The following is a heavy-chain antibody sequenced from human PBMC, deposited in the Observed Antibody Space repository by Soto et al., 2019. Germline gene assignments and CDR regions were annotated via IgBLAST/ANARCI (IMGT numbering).Heavy chain of an antibody. Sequence: EVQVVETGGGLVKPGESLRLSCAASGFTFIYAWMTWVRQAPGKGLEWVGRIRSKTSGEIRDYAAPVKGRFTISRDDSTNTVYLQMNSLQTEDTAVYYCVIDISESGVGELDHWGQGTQVTVSS. V-gene: IGHV3-15*01. CDR3: VIDISESGVGELDH. J-gene: IGHJ4*02. D-gene: IGHD3-3*01. CDR2: IRSKTSGEIR. CDR1: GFTFIYAW.